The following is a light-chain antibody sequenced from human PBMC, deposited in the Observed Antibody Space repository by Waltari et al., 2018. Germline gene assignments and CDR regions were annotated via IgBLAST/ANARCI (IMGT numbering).Light chain of an antibody. Sequence: QSALTQPSSVSGSPGQSITISCTGTSSDVGTYNYVSWYQPHPGKAPKLLIYDVSYRRSGVPYRFSGSKSGNTASLTISGLQAEDEADYYCSSYITTNTLELFGGGTSLTVL. CDR2: DVS. CDR3: SSYITTNTLEL. CDR1: SSDVGTYNY. J-gene: IGLJ3*02. V-gene: IGLV2-14*03.